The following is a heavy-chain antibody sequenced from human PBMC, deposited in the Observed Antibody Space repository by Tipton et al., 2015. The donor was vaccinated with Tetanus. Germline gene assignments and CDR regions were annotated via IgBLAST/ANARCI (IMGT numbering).Heavy chain of an antibody. CDR3: TTGYDSSGYYPYDY. V-gene: IGHV3-23*01. CDR2: ISGSGGST. CDR1: GFTFSSYA. J-gene: IGHJ4*02. Sequence: SLRLSCAASGFTFSSYAMSWVRQAPGKGLEWVSAISGSGGSTYYADSVKGRFTISRDNSKNTLYLQMNSLRAEDTAVYYCTTGYDSSGYYPYDYWGQGTLVTVSS. D-gene: IGHD3-22*01.